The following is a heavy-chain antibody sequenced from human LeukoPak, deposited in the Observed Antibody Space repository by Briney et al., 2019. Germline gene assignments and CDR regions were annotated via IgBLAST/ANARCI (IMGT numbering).Heavy chain of an antibody. CDR1: GGSISSYY. Sequence: SETLSLTCTVSGGSISSYYWSWIRQPPGKGLEWIGYIYYSGSTNYNPSLKSRVTISVDTSKNQFSLKLSSVTAADTAVYYCARQKVGATPRLDYWGQGTLVTVSS. J-gene: IGHJ4*02. V-gene: IGHV4-59*01. CDR3: ARQKVGATPRLDY. CDR2: IYYSGST. D-gene: IGHD1-26*01.